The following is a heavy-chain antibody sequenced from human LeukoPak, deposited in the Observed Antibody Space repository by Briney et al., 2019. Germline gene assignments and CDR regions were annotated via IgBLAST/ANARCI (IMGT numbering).Heavy chain of an antibody. J-gene: IGHJ4*02. CDR2: INTNTGNP. D-gene: IGHD3-16*02. V-gene: IGHV7-4-1*02. CDR3: ARDGANTFGGVIVTWNFDY. Sequence: ASVKVSCKASGYTFTSYAMNWVRQAPGQGLEWMGWINTNTGNPMYAQGFTGRFVFSLDTSVNTAYLQISSLKAEDTAVYYCARDGANTFGGVIVTWNFDYWGQGTLVTVSS. CDR1: GYTFTSYA.